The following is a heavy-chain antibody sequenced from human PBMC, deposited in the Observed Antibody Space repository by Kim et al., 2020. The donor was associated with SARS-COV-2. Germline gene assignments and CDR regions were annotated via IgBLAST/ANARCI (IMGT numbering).Heavy chain of an antibody. CDR1: GYTFTSYA. CDR3: ARNIGYCSSTSCYGGWFDP. Sequence: ASVKVSCKASGYTFTSYAMNWVRQAPGQGLEWMGWINTNTGNPTYAQGFTGRFVFSLDTSVSTAYLQISSLKAEDTAVYYCARNIGYCSSTSCYGGWFDPWGQGTLVTVSS. J-gene: IGHJ5*02. D-gene: IGHD2-2*01. V-gene: IGHV7-4-1*02. CDR2: INTNTGNP.